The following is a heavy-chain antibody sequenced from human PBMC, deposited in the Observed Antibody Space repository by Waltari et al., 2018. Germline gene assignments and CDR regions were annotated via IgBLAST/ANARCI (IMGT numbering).Heavy chain of an antibody. V-gene: IGHV1-69*05. CDR3: ARSSPTYYYDSSGYYPFDY. J-gene: IGHJ4*02. D-gene: IGHD3-22*01. CDR1: GGTFRRYA. CDR2: IIPIFGTA. Sequence: QVQLVQSGAEVKKPGSSVKVSCKASGGTFRRYAISWVRKAPGQGLEWMGGIIPIFGTANYAQKFQGRVTITTDESTSTAYMELSSLRSEDTAVYYCARSSPTYYYDSSGYYPFDYWGQGTLVTVSS.